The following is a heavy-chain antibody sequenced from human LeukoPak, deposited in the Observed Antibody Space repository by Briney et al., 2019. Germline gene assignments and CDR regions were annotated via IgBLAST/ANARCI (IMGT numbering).Heavy chain of an antibody. CDR1: GFTFSNAW. J-gene: IGHJ6*02. V-gene: IGHV3-15*01. Sequence: GGSLRLSCAASGFTFSNAWMSWVRQAPGKGLEWVGRIKSKTDGGTTDYAAPVKGRFTISRDNSKNTLYLQMNSLRAEDTAVYYCARDREEWLVLYYYGMDVWGQGTTVTVSS. D-gene: IGHD6-19*01. CDR3: ARDREEWLVLYYYGMDV. CDR2: IKSKTDGGTT.